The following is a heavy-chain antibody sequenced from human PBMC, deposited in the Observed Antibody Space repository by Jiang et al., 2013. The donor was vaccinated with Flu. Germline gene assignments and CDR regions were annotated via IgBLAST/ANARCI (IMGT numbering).Heavy chain of an antibody. CDR2: INHSGST. J-gene: IGHJ4*02. Sequence: GPGLVKPSGTLSLTCAVSGGSISNNHWWSWVRQPPGKGLEWIGEINHSGSTQYSPSLKSRVTISVDKSKNQFSLNLRSVTAADTAVYYCATYYDILTAYTFDYWGQGTLVTVSS. D-gene: IGHD3-9*01. CDR3: ATYYDILTAYTFDY. CDR1: GGSISNNHW. V-gene: IGHV4-4*02.